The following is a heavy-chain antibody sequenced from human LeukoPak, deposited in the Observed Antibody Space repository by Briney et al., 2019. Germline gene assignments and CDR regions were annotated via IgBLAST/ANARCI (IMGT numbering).Heavy chain of an antibody. J-gene: IGHJ4*02. D-gene: IGHD5-18*01. CDR1: GYTFTGYG. CDR2: ISTFNGDT. V-gene: IGHV1-18*01. Sequence: GASVKVSCKASGYTFTGYGITWARQAPGQGLEWMGWISTFNGDTNYAQKFQGRVTMTTDTSTSTAYMELRSLRSDDTAVYYCARDGTYGYNYFDYWGQGTLVTVSS. CDR3: ARDGTYGYNYFDY.